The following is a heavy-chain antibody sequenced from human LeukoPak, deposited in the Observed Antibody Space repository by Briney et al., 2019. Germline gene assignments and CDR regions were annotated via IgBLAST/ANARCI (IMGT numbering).Heavy chain of an antibody. CDR3: ARRPDIVVVPAAIHGYWFDP. CDR2: MYYSGNA. Sequence: SETLSLTCSVSGGSISSTNYYWDWIRQPPGKGLEWIGSMYYSGNAYYTPSLNSRVTISLDTSNNQFSLNLTSVTAADTAVYYCARRPDIVVVPAAIHGYWFDPWGQGTLVTVSS. CDR1: GGSISSTNYY. V-gene: IGHV4-39*01. J-gene: IGHJ5*02. D-gene: IGHD2-2*02.